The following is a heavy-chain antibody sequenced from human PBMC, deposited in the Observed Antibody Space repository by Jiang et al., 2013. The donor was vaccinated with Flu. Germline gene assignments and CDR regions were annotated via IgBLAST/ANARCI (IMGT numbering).Heavy chain of an antibody. J-gene: IGHJ4*02. V-gene: IGHV4-61*01. CDR1: GGSVSSGSYY. Sequence: SLTCTVSGGSVSSGSYYWSWIRQPPGKGLEWIGYIYYSGSTNYNPSLKSRVTISVDTSKNQFSLKLSSVTAADTAVYYCARARGSSCSGGSCYWATYYFDYWGQGTLVTVSS. CDR3: ARARGSSCSGGSCYWATYYFDY. CDR2: IYYSGST. D-gene: IGHD2-15*01.